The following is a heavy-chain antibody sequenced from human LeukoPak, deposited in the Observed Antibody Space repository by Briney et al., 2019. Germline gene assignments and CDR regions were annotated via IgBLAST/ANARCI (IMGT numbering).Heavy chain of an antibody. D-gene: IGHD5-24*01. CDR1: GFTFTSYA. CDR2: LSASGDGT. CDR3: AKDPREGYSLTLPYYFDY. Sequence: PGESLRLSCAASGFTFTSYAMSWVRQAPGKGLEWVSPLSASGDGTFYADSVKGRFTISRDDSMNTLYLQMNSLRTQDTAVYYCAKDPREGYSLTLPYYFDYWGQGTLVTVSS. J-gene: IGHJ4*02. V-gene: IGHV3-23*01.